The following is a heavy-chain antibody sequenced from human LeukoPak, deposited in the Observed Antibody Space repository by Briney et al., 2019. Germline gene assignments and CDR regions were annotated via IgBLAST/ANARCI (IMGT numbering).Heavy chain of an antibody. CDR3: AREGVYGGNLRH. CDR2: IYTSGST. D-gene: IGHD4-23*01. CDR1: GGSISSGSYY. Sequence: PSETLSLTCTVSGGSISSGSYYWSWIRQPAGKGLEWIGRIYTSGSTNYNPSLKSRATISVDTSKNQFSLKLSSVTAADTAVYYCAREGVYGGNLRHWGQGTLVTVSS. J-gene: IGHJ4*02. V-gene: IGHV4-61*02.